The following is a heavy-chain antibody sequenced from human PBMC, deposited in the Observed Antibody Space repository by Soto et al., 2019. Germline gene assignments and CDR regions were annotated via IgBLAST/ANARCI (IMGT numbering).Heavy chain of an antibody. V-gene: IGHV4-59*01. CDR1: GGSISSYS. CDR3: ARLVVATIIGAGVYNWFDP. Sequence: QVQLQESGPGLVKPSETLSLTCTVSGGSISSYSWSWIRQPPGTGLEWIGHIYYSGSTNYNPSLKSRVAISVDPSKVQFALKLSSGPAADTALYYCARLVVATIIGAGVYNWFDPWGQGTLVTVSS. J-gene: IGHJ5*02. CDR2: IYYSGST. D-gene: IGHD5-12*01.